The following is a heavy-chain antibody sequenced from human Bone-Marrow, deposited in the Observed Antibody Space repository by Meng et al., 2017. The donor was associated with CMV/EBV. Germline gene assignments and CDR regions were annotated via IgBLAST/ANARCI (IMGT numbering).Heavy chain of an antibody. D-gene: IGHD1-7*01. CDR2: IYYSGST. CDR3: FITGTILDY. Sequence: GSLRLSCTVSGGSISSSSYYWGWIRQPPGKGLEWIGSIYYSGSTYYNPSLKSRVTISVDTSKNQFSLKLSSVTAADTAVYYCFITGTILDYWGQGTLVTVSS. J-gene: IGHJ4*02. CDR1: GGSISSSSYY. V-gene: IGHV4-39*07.